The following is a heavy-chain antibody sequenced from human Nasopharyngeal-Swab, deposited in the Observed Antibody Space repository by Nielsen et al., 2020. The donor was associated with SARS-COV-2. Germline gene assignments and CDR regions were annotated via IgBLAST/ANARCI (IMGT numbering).Heavy chain of an antibody. CDR3: ARGGDSGLGH. D-gene: IGHD6-19*01. Sequence: GESLKISCAASGFTFSSSWMHWVRQVPGKGLMWVSHINTDGRFTYYVDSVKGRFTISRDIAKNTLYLQMHSLRVEDTAVYYCARGGDSGLGHWGQGTLVTVSS. CDR2: INTDGRFT. V-gene: IGHV3-74*01. J-gene: IGHJ4*02. CDR1: GFTFSSSW.